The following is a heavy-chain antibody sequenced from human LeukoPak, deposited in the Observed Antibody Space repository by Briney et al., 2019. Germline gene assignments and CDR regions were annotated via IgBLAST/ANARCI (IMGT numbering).Heavy chain of an antibody. V-gene: IGHV4-34*01. CDR1: GGSFSGYY. CDR3: ARGRFTMVRGVPFDY. J-gene: IGHJ4*02. D-gene: IGHD3-10*01. CDR2: INHSGST. Sequence: PSETLSLTYAVYGGSFSGYYWSWIRQPPGKGLEWIGEINHSGSTNYNPSLKSRVTISVDTTKNQFSLKLSSVTAADTAVYYCARGRFTMVRGVPFDYWGQGTLVTVSS.